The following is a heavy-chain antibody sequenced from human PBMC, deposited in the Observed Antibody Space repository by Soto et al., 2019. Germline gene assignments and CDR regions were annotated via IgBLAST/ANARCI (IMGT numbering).Heavy chain of an antibody. J-gene: IGHJ3*02. CDR3: ARGDCSGGSCRKDAFDI. D-gene: IGHD2-15*01. CDR1: GGSFSGYY. CDR2: INHSGST. V-gene: IGHV4-34*01. Sequence: ASETLSLTCAVYGGSFSGYYWSWIRQPPGKGLEWIGEINHSGSTNYNPSLKSRVTISVDTSKNQFSLKLSSVTAADTAVYYCARGDCSGGSCRKDAFDIWGQGTMVTVSS.